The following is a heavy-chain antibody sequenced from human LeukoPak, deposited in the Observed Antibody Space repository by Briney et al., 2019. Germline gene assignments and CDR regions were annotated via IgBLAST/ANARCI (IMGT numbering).Heavy chain of an antibody. CDR2: ISSSSSTI. J-gene: IGHJ4*02. CDR3: ARLPLGYCSSTSCYAGIWDY. D-gene: IGHD2-2*01. CDR1: GFTFSSYS. Sequence: PGGSLRLSCAASGFTFSSYSMNWVRQAPGKGLEWVSYISSSSSTIYYADSVKGRFTISRDNAKNSLYLQMNSLRAEDTAVYYCARLPLGYCSSTSCYAGIWDYWGQGTLVTVSS. V-gene: IGHV3-48*01.